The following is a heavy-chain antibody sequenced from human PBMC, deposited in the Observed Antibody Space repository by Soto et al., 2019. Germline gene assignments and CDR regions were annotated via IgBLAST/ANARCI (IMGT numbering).Heavy chain of an antibody. CDR1: GFTFSSYA. V-gene: IGHV3-23*01. Sequence: GGSLRLSCAASGFTFSSYAMSWVRQAPGKGLEWVSAISGSGGSTYYADSVKGRFTISRDNSKNTLYLQMNSLRAEDTAVYYCAKDALLWFGELSYFDYWGQGTLVTVSS. J-gene: IGHJ4*02. CDR2: ISGSGGST. D-gene: IGHD3-10*01. CDR3: AKDALLWFGELSYFDY.